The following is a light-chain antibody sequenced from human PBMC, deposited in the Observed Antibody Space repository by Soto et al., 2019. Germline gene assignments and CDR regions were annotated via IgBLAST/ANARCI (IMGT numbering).Light chain of an antibody. CDR2: LEGSGSY. J-gene: IGLJ2*01. Sequence: QPVLTQSSSASASLGSSVKLTCTLSSGHSSYIIAWHQQQPGKAPRYLMKLEGSGSYNKGSGVPDRFSGSSSGADRYLTISNRQSEDEADYYGETWDSNTQFGGGTKLTVL. CDR1: SGHSSYI. CDR3: ETWDSNTQ. V-gene: IGLV4-60*03.